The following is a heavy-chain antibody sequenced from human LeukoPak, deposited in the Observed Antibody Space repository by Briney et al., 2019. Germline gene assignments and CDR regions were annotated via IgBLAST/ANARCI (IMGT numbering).Heavy chain of an antibody. Sequence: SETLSLTCAVSGASISSYYRNWIRQPAGKGLEWIGRIYTSGSTNCNPSLKSRVTMSVDTSKNQFSLKLSSVTAADTAVYYCARLPGGDSSSVVAFDIWGQGTMVTVSS. CDR3: ARLPGGDSSSVVAFDI. V-gene: IGHV4-59*10. CDR1: GASISSYY. D-gene: IGHD2-21*02. CDR2: IYTSGST. J-gene: IGHJ3*02.